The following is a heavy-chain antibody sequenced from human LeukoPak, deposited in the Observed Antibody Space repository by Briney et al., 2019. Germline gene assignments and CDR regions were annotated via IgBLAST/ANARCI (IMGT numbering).Heavy chain of an antibody. CDR1: GSTFSSYA. CDR3: ARLIARSNWFDP. Sequence: GGSLRLSCATSGSTFSSYAMPWVRQAPGKGLEWVAVISYDGTNKYYADSVKGRFTISRDNSKDTLYLQMNSLRAEDTAVYYCARLIARSNWFDPWGQGTLVTVSS. V-gene: IGHV3-30-3*01. CDR2: ISYDGTNK. D-gene: IGHD3-16*01. J-gene: IGHJ5*02.